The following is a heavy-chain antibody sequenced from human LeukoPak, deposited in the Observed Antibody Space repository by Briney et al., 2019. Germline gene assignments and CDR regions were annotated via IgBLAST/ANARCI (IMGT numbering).Heavy chain of an antibody. V-gene: IGHV3-30-3*01. CDR1: GFTFSSYA. Sequence: GGSLRLSCAASGFTFSSYAMHWVRQAPGKGLEWVAVISYDGSNKYYADSVKGRFTISRDNSKNTLYLQMNSLRAEDTAVYYCARTGGLPGIAVAAPFDYWGQGTLVTVSS. CDR2: ISYDGSNK. J-gene: IGHJ4*02. D-gene: IGHD6-19*01. CDR3: ARTGGLPGIAVAAPFDY.